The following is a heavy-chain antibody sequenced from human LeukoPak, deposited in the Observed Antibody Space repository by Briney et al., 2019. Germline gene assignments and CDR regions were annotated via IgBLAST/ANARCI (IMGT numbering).Heavy chain of an antibody. CDR1: GFTFSSYA. Sequence: GGSLRLSCAASGFTFSSYAMSWVRQAPGKGLQWVSTITGTTHYADSVRGRFTISRDNSKNILYLQVNSLSTEDTAIYYCAKAFREYGSSTYSSFDIWGQGTMVTVSS. CDR2: ITGTT. J-gene: IGHJ3*02. D-gene: IGHD6-13*01. CDR3: AKAFREYGSSTYSSFDI. V-gene: IGHV3-23*01.